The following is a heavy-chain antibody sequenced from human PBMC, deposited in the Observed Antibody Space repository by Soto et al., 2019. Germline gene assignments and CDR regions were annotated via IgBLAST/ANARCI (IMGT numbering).Heavy chain of an antibody. Sequence: QVQLQESGPGLVKPSETLSLTCTVSGGSVSSGNYYWSWIRQPPGKGLEWIGYFYYTGSINYNPSLKSRVTIFIDASKNQFSLRLSSVTAADTAVYYCARSMFYSDCTNYSPFEYWGQGTLVTASS. CDR1: GGSVSSGNYY. CDR3: ARSMFYSDCTNYSPFEY. J-gene: IGHJ4*02. V-gene: IGHV4-61*01. D-gene: IGHD2-8*01. CDR2: FYYTGSI.